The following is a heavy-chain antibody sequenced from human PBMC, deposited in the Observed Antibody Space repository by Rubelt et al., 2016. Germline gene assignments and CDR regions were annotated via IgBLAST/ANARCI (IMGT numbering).Heavy chain of an antibody. V-gene: IGHV4-34*01. D-gene: IGHD5-12*01. Sequence: QVQLQQWGAGLLKPSETLSLTCAVYGGSFSGYYWSWIRQPPGKGLEWIGEINHSGSTNYNPSLKILFPLSVDTSKNQCSLKLSSVTAADTAVYYCARRPQRYDAPYYFDYWGQGTLVTVSS. J-gene: IGHJ4*02. CDR1: GGSFSGYY. CDR3: ARRPQRYDAPYYFDY. CDR2: INHSGST.